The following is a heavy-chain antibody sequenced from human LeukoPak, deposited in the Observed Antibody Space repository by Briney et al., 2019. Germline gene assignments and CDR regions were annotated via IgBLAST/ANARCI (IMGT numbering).Heavy chain of an antibody. J-gene: IGHJ4*02. Sequence: GGSLRLSCAASGFTFSSCSMNWVRQAPGKGLEWVSSISSSSSYIYYADSVKGRFTISRDNAKNSLYLQMNSLRAEDTAVYYCARSRRYSSSSGGLDYWGQGTLVTVSS. CDR2: ISSSSSYI. CDR1: GFTFSSCS. V-gene: IGHV3-21*01. D-gene: IGHD6-6*01. CDR3: ARSRRYSSSSGGLDY.